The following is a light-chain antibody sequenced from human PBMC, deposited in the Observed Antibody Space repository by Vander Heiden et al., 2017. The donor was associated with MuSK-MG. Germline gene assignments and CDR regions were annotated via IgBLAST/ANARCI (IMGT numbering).Light chain of an antibody. CDR3: QQIDNTPPIT. J-gene: IGKJ5*01. CDR2: AAS. Sequence: DIQMTQSPSSLSASVGDRVTITCRASQSISNSLNWYQQKPGKAPKVLIYAASRLQSGVPLRFSGSGSGTDFTLTISSLQPEDFATYYCQQIDNTPPITFGQGTQMEIK. CDR1: QSISNS. V-gene: IGKV1-39*01.